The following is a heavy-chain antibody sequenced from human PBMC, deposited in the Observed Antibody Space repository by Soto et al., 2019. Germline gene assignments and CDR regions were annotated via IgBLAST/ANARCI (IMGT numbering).Heavy chain of an antibody. CDR1: GFTVSSNY. V-gene: IGHV3-66*04. Sequence: EVQLVESGGGLVQPGGSLRLSCAASGFTVSSNYMSWVRQAPGKGLEWVAVIYSGGSAYYADSVKGRSTISRDNSKNTLYLRLNGVGADVTAVYYCARHGCGYGAGYFDYWGQGTLVTVSS. CDR3: ARHGCGYGAGYFDY. CDR2: IYSGGSA. D-gene: IGHD3-10*01. J-gene: IGHJ4*02.